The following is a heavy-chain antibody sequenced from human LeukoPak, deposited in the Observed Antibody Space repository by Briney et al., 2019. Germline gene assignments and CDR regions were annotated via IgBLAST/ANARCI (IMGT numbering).Heavy chain of an antibody. CDR1: GFTFSAFL. CDR3: SRDPDRRSDY. J-gene: IGHJ4*02. V-gene: IGHV3-7*01. CDR2: INQDGRQM. D-gene: IGHD1-14*01. Sequence: PGGSLRLSCAASGFTFSAFLMTWVRQAPGKGLEWVASINQDGRQMYVDSAKGRFTISRDNAKNSLYLQMNSLRAEDTAIYYCSRDPDRRSDYWGQGTLVIVTS.